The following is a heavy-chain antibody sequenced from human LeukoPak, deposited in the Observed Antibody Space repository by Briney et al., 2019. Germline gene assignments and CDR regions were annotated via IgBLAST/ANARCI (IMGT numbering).Heavy chain of an antibody. Sequence: SETLSLTCTVSGGSISSYYWSWIRQPPGKGLEWIGYIYYSGSTNYNPSLKSRATISLDTSKNQFSLKLSSVTAADAAVYYCARDDYYDSSAIFDYWGQGTLVTVSS. CDR1: GGSISSYY. J-gene: IGHJ4*02. D-gene: IGHD3-22*01. V-gene: IGHV4-59*01. CDR3: ARDDYYDSSAIFDY. CDR2: IYYSGST.